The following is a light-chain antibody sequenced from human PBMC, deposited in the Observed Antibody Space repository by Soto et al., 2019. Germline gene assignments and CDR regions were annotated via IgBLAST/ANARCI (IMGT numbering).Light chain of an antibody. J-gene: IGKJ2*01. CDR1: QSVSSN. V-gene: IGKV3-15*01. Sequence: EILMTQSPATLSVSPGERATLSCRASQSVSSNLAWYQQKPGQAPRLLIYGAFIRATGIPARFSGSASGTELTLTISSLQSEDFAVYYCQQYNNWPPLYTFGQGTKLEIK. CDR2: GAF. CDR3: QQYNNWPPLYT.